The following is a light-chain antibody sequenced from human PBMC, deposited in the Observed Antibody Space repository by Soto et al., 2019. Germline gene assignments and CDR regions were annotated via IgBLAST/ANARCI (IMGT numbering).Light chain of an antibody. CDR1: QGISSY. CDR2: AAS. Sequence: TQSPSTLSASPVERPTLSCRASQGISSYLAWHQQKPGKAPKLLIFAASNLQSGVPSRFSGSGSGTDFTLTISRLQPEDFATYYCQQANSFPLTFGGGTKVDIK. V-gene: IGKV1-8*01. CDR3: QQANSFPLT. J-gene: IGKJ4*01.